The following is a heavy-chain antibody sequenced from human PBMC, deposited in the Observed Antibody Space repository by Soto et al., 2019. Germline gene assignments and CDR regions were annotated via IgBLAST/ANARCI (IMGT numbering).Heavy chain of an antibody. CDR2: IYYSGST. Sequence: TSETLSLTCTVSGGSISSGGYCWSWIRQHPGKGLEWIGYIYYSGSTYYNPSLKSRVTISVDTSKNQFSLKLSSVTAADTAVYYCARGEGSYYATGNFDYWGQGTLVTVSS. D-gene: IGHD1-26*01. V-gene: IGHV4-31*03. CDR1: GGSISSGGYC. CDR3: ARGEGSYYATGNFDY. J-gene: IGHJ4*02.